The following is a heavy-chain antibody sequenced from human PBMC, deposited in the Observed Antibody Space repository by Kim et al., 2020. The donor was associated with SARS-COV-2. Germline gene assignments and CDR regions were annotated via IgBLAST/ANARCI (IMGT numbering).Heavy chain of an antibody. V-gene: IGHV4-34*01. J-gene: IGHJ4*02. D-gene: IGHD5-18*01. CDR2: INHSGST. Sequence: SETLSLTCAVYGGSFSGYYWSWIRQPPGKGLEWIGEINHSGSTNYNPSLKSRVTISVDTSKNQFSLKLSSVTAADTAVYYCARGRGAMVPGYWGQGTLVTVSS. CDR1: GGSFSGYY. CDR3: ARGRGAMVPGY.